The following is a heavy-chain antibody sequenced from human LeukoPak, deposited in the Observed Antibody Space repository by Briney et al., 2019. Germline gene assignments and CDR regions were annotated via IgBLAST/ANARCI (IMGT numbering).Heavy chain of an antibody. CDR1: GYTFTSYG. V-gene: IGHV1-18*01. Sequence: ASVKVSCKASGYTFTSYGISWVRQAPGQGLEWMGWISAYNGNTNYAQKLQGRVTMTTDTSTSTAYMELRSLRSDDTAVYYCARDYDFWGGYKNWFDPWGQGTLVTVSS. D-gene: IGHD3-3*01. CDR3: ARDYDFWGGYKNWFDP. CDR2: ISAYNGNT. J-gene: IGHJ5*02.